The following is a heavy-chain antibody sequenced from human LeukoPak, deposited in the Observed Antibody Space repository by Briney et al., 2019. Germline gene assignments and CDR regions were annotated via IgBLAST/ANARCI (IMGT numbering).Heavy chain of an antibody. V-gene: IGHV5-51*01. CDR1: GYSFTSYW. J-gene: IGHJ4*02. CDR2: IFPHDSDT. CDR3: AKASTPIRGFCSTSSCTLFDQ. D-gene: IGHD2/OR15-2a*01. Sequence: GESLKISCKGSGYSFTSYWIGWVRQMPGKGLEWMGVIFPHDSDTRYSPSFQGQVTISPDKSISTAYLQWHSLKASDTAMYYCAKASTPIRGFCSTSSCTLFDQWGQGTLVAVSS.